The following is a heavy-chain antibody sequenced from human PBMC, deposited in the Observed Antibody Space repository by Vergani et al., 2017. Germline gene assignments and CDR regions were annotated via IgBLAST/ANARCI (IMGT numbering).Heavy chain of an antibody. Sequence: VQLVESGAEVKKPGSSVKVSCKASGGTFSSYAISWVRQAPGQGLEWMGGIIPIFGTANYAQKFQGRVTITADESTSTAYMELSSLRSEDTAVYYCAGEGVVVVVAAGTAPLDIWGQGTMVTVSS. D-gene: IGHD2-15*01. CDR3: AGEGVVVVVAAGTAPLDI. J-gene: IGHJ3*02. CDR2: IIPIFGTA. V-gene: IGHV1-69*01. CDR1: GGTFSSYA.